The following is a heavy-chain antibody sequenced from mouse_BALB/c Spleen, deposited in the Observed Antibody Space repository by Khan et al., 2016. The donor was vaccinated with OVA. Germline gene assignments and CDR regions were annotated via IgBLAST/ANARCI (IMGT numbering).Heavy chain of an antibody. D-gene: IGHD2-14*01. V-gene: IGHV1-26*01. CDR2: VNPNTGNT. CDR3: SRGYDFFAY. Sequence: VQLKQSGPDLVKPGASVKMSCKASGYSFTGYYMNWVKQSHGKSLECIGRVNPNTGNTNYNQKFKGKAILIVDTSSSTAYMELRSLTSEDSAVYYLSRGYDFFAYWGQGTLVPGSA. J-gene: IGHJ3*01. CDR1: GYSFTGYY.